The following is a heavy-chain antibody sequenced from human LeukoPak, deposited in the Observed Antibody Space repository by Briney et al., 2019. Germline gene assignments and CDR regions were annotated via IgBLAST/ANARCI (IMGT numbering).Heavy chain of an antibody. CDR2: MNPNSGNT. J-gene: IGHJ3*02. V-gene: IGHV1-8*01. D-gene: IGHD1-7*01. CDR3: ARDPERVLTGTTSHAFDI. CDR1: GYTFTSYD. Sequence: ASVKVSCKASGYTFTSYDINWVRQATGQGLEWMGWMNPNSGNTGYAQKFQGRVTMTRNTSISTAYMELSSLRSEDTAVYYCARDPERVLTGTTSHAFDIWGQGTMVTVSS.